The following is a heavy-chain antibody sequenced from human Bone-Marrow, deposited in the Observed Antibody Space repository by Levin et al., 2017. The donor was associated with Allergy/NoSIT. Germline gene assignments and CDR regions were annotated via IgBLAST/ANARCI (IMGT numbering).Heavy chain of an antibody. V-gene: IGHV3-30*18. D-gene: IGHD5-12*01. CDR2: ISHDEINT. J-gene: IGHJ4*02. CDR3: AKVAGGGYERYYLES. Sequence: GESLKISCAASGFTFSTYGMHWVRQAPGKGLEWVALISHDEINTYYADSVKGRFAISRDNSKNTLYLQMNSLRPDDTALYYCAKVAGGGYERYYLESWGQGTLVTVSS. CDR1: GFTFSTYG.